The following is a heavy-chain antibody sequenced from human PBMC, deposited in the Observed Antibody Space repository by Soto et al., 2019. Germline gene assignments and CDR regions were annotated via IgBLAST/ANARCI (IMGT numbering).Heavy chain of an antibody. Sequence: ASVKVSCKASGYTFTSYGISWVRQAPVQGLEWMGWISAYNGNTIYAQKLQGRVTMTTDTSTSTAYMELRSLRSDDTAVYYCARGDYDFWTGYYPTYPYYYYYGMDVWG. CDR2: ISAYNGNT. J-gene: IGHJ6*02. D-gene: IGHD3-3*01. CDR1: GYTFTSYG. V-gene: IGHV1-18*04. CDR3: ARGDYDFWTGYYPTYPYYYYYGMDV.